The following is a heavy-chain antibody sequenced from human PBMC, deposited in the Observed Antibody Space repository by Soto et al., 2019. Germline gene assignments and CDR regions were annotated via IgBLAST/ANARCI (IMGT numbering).Heavy chain of an antibody. CDR1: GASMGSGALS. CDR3: ARIHWAQSSLDY. CDR2: VTHSGTA. Sequence: SQPLPPRPAVAGASMGSGALSWSWNRQPPGKGLEWIGYVTHSGTAYSIPSLNGRLTLSVDSSQTQFSLKLTSVTAADSAFYYCARIHWAQSSLDYCGRGILVTGSS. V-gene: IGHV4-30-2*01. J-gene: IGHJ4*02. D-gene: IGHD6-19*01.